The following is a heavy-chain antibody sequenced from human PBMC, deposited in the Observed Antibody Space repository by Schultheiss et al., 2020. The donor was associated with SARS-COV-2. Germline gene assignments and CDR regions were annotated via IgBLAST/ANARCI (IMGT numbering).Heavy chain of an antibody. J-gene: IGHJ4*02. Sequence: GGSLRLSCAASGFTFSSYGMHWVRQAPGKGLEWVAVIWYDGSNKYYADSVKGRFTISRDKSKNTLYLQMNSLRAEDTAVYYCARESSYYYDSSGYYSPSYFDYWGQGTLVTVSS. V-gene: IGHV3-33*08. D-gene: IGHD3-22*01. CDR3: ARESSYYYDSSGYYSPSYFDY. CDR1: GFTFSSYG. CDR2: IWYDGSNK.